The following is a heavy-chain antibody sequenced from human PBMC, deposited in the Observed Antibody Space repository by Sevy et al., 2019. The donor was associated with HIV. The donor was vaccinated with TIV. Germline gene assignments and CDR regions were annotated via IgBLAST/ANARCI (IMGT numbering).Heavy chain of an antibody. D-gene: IGHD6-19*01. Sequence: GGSLRLSCAASGFTFSSYWMSWVRQAPGKGLEWVANIKQDGSEKYYVDSVKGRYTISRDNAKNSLYLQMNSLRAEDTAVYYCAREEAGTPYYYYYYMDVWGKGTTVTVSS. CDR1: GFTFSSYW. CDR2: IKQDGSEK. J-gene: IGHJ6*03. V-gene: IGHV3-7*03. CDR3: AREEAGTPYYYYYYMDV.